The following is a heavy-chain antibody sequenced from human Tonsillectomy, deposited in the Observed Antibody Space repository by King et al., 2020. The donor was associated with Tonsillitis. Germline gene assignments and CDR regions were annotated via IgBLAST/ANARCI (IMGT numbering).Heavy chain of an antibody. D-gene: IGHD5-18*01. V-gene: IGHV3-30*04. Sequence: VQLVESGGGVVQPGRSLRLSCAASGFTFSSYAMHWVRQAPGKGLEWVAVISYDGSNKYYADSVKGRFTISRDNSKNTLYLQMNSLRAEDTAVYYCASEDTAMVTTPSDFDYWGQGTLVTVSS. CDR2: ISYDGSNK. CDR1: GFTFSSYA. J-gene: IGHJ4*02. CDR3: ASEDTAMVTTPSDFDY.